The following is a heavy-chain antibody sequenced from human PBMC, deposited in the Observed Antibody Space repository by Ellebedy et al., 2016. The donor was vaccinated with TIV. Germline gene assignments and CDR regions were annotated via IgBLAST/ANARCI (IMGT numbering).Heavy chain of an antibody. Sequence: PGGSLRLSCAASGFTFSRHAMTWVRQAPGTGLEWVSAINGRGGTTYYADSVKGRFTISRDNSENTLYLQMNSLRAEDTAIYYCARDQSNAGASDYWGQGTLVTVSS. CDR2: INGRGGTT. J-gene: IGHJ4*02. D-gene: IGHD1-26*01. CDR3: ARDQSNAGASDY. CDR1: GFTFSRHA. V-gene: IGHV3-23*01.